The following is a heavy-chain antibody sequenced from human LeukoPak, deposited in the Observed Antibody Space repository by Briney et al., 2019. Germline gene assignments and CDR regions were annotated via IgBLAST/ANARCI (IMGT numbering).Heavy chain of an antibody. CDR2: INPNSGGT. CDR3: ARVIGITIFGVVIPNWFDP. J-gene: IGHJ5*02. V-gene: IGHV1-2*02. CDR1: GYTFTGYY. Sequence: ASVKVSCKASGYTFTGYYMHWVRQAPGQGLEWMGWINPNSGGTNYAQKFQGRVTMTRDTSISTAYMELSRLRSDDTAVYYCARVIGITIFGVVIPNWFDPWGQGTLVTVSS. D-gene: IGHD3-3*01.